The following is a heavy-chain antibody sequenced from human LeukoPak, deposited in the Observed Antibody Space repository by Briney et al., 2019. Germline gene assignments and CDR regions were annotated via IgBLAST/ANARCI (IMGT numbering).Heavy chain of an antibody. CDR1: GFSFSSYA. V-gene: IGHV3-23*01. CDR2: ISGSGDNT. CDR3: ARDLDSSSWAF. D-gene: IGHD6-13*01. Sequence: PGGSLRLSCAASGFSFSSYAMSWVRQAPGKGLEWVSAISGSGDNTYYADSVKGRFTISRDNAKNSLYLQMNSLRAEDTAVYYCARDLDSSSWAFGGQGTLVTVSS. J-gene: IGHJ4*02.